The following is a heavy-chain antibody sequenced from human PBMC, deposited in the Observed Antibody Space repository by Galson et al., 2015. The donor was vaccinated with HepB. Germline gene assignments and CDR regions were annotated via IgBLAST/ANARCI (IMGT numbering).Heavy chain of an antibody. CDR1: GGTFSSYA. V-gene: IGHV1-69*04. Sequence: SVKVSCKASGGTFSSYAISWVRQAPGQGLEWMGRIIPILGIANYAQKSQGRVTITADKSTTTAYMELSSLRSEDTAVYYCARVPHYYGSGGLHYWGQGTLVTVSS. D-gene: IGHD3-10*01. J-gene: IGHJ4*02. CDR3: ARVPHYYGSGGLHY. CDR2: IIPILGIA.